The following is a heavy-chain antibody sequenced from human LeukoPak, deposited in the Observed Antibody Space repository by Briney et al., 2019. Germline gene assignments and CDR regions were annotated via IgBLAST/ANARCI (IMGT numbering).Heavy chain of an antibody. Sequence: PSETLSLTCTVSGGSISSYYWSWIRQPPGKGLEWIGYIYYSGSTYYNPSLKSRVTISVDTSKNQFSLKLSSVTAADTAVYYCARGNYYDSSGPRGDAFDIWGQGTMVTVSS. CDR1: GGSISSYY. D-gene: IGHD3-22*01. V-gene: IGHV4-59*12. J-gene: IGHJ3*02. CDR2: IYYSGST. CDR3: ARGNYYDSSGPRGDAFDI.